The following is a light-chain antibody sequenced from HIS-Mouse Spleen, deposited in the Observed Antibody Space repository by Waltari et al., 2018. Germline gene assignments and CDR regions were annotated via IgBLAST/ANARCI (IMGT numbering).Light chain of an antibody. CDR2: EDS. Sequence: SYELTQPPPVSVSPGQTARITCSGDALPQKYAYWYQQKSVQAPVLVIYEDSKRPSGIPERFSGSSSGTMATLTISGAQVEDEADYYCYSTDSSGNHRVFGGGTKLTVL. CDR3: YSTDSSGNHRV. J-gene: IGLJ2*01. V-gene: IGLV3-10*01. CDR1: ALPQKY.